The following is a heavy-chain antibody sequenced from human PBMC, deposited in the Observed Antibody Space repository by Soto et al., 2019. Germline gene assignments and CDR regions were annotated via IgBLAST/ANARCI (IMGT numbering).Heavy chain of an antibody. V-gene: IGHV4-39*01. J-gene: IGHJ4*02. CDR3: ATSQKGYNWNYFDH. CDR2: VFYTGFT. D-gene: IGHD1-20*01. Sequence: SETLSLTCAVSGGSISGSYYYWGWLRQSPGMGTEWIGSVFYTGFTSYNPSLESRVSVSVDTSKNQFSLKVSGVSAADTAVYYCATSQKGYNWNYFDHWGQGALVTVSS. CDR1: GGSISGSYYY.